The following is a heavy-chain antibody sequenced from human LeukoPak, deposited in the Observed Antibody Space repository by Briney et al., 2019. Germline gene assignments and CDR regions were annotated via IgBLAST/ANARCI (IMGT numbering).Heavy chain of an antibody. Sequence: GGSLSLSCAASGFPFSSYGVHWVRQAPGKGLEWLAFIRYDGVNKYHADSVKGRFTISRDNSKNTLYLQMNSLRVEDTAIYYCAKASGTIFGVVHTIDYWGQGTLVTVSS. D-gene: IGHD3-3*01. CDR1: GFPFSSYG. J-gene: IGHJ4*02. CDR3: AKASGTIFGVVHTIDY. CDR2: IRYDGVNK. V-gene: IGHV3-30*02.